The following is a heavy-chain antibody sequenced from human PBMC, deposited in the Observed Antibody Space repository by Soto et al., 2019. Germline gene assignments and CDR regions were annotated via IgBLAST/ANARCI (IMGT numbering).Heavy chain of an antibody. CDR1: GSSISNDNW. D-gene: IGHD1-26*01. J-gene: IGHJ5*02. CDR2: IHYTGFT. CDR3: ATKDNGKYFFEP. V-gene: IGHV4-28*01. Sequence: SETLSLTCGVSGSSISNDNWWVWIRQPPGKGLEWFGYIHYTGFTYSNPSLKSRLTMSVDTSKNQFSLKLSSVTAVDMAVYYCATKDNGKYFFEPWGQGTLVTVS.